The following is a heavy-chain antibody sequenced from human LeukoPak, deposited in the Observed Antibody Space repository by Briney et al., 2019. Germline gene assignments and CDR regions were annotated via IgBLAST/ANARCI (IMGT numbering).Heavy chain of an antibody. D-gene: IGHD3-22*01. CDR1: GYTFTSYD. J-gene: IGHJ5*02. CDR3: ARSDSSGYYLPYWFDH. CDR2: MNPNSGNT. V-gene: IGHV1-8*01. Sequence: ASVKVSCKASGYTFTSYDINWVRQATGQGLEWMGWMNPNSGNTGYAQKFQGRVTMTRNTSISTAYMELSSLRSEDTAVYYCARSDSSGYYLPYWFDHWGQGTLVTVSS.